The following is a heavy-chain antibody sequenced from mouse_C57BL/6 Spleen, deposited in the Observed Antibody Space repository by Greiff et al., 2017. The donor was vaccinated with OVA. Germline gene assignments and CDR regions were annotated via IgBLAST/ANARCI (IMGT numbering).Heavy chain of an antibody. D-gene: IGHD2-4*01. CDR3: ARDVGLRGFDY. CDR1: GFTFSDYY. V-gene: IGHV5-16*01. Sequence: EVMLVESEGGLVQPGSSMKLSCTASGFTFSDYYMAWVRQVPEKGLEWVANINYDGSSTYYLDSLKSRFIISRDNAKNILYLQMSSLKSEDTATYYCARDVGLRGFDYWGQGTTLTVSS. CDR2: INYDGSST. J-gene: IGHJ2*01.